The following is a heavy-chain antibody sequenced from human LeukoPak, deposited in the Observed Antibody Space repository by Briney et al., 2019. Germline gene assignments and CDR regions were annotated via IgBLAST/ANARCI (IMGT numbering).Heavy chain of an antibody. CDR3: ARVGYCSGGSCYSGY. D-gene: IGHD2-15*01. J-gene: IGHJ4*02. Sequence: GGSLRLSRAPYASSFSRDCMRWVRLAPRNGLECHASISSSSSYISYADSVKCRFTISRENAKNSLYLQMNSLRAEDTAVYYCARVGYCSGGSCYSGYWGQGTLVTVSS. CDR1: ASSFSRDC. CDR2: ISSSSSYI. V-gene: IGHV3-21*01.